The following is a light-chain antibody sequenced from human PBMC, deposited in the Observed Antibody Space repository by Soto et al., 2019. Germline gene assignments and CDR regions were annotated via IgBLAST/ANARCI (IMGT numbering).Light chain of an antibody. CDR1: QSISSY. CDR2: AAS. J-gene: IGKJ2*01. V-gene: IGKV1-39*01. CDR3: QQSYSTPPS. Sequence: DIQMTQSPSSLSASVGDRVTITCRASQSISSYLNWYQQKPGKAPKLRIYAASSLKSGVPSRFSDSGSGTDFTLTISSLQPEDFANYYCQQSYSTPPSFGQGTKREIK.